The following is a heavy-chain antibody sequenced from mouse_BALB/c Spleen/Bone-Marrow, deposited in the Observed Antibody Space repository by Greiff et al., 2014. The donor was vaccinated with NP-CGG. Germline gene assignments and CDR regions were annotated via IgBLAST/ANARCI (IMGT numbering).Heavy chain of an antibody. V-gene: IGHV1-62-2*01. CDR2: FYPGSGNI. D-gene: IGHD1-1*01. Sequence: VQLQQSGAELVKPGASVKLSCKASGYTFTDYIIHWIKQRSGQGLEWIGWFYPGSGNIKYNEKFKDKATLTADKSSSTVYMELSRLTSEDSAVYFCTRLFYGSSYFDYWGQGTTLTVSS. CDR3: TRLFYGSSYFDY. CDR1: GYTFTDYI. J-gene: IGHJ2*01.